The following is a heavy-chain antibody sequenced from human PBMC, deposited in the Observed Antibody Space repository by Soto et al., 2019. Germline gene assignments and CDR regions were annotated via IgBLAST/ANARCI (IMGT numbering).Heavy chain of an antibody. CDR3: AREPRGYDSHDAFDI. Sequence: GSLKLSCSASGFTFSSYAMHWVRQAPGKGLEWVAVISYDGSNKYYADSVKGRFTISRDNSKNTLYLQMNSLRAEDTAVYYCAREPRGYDSHDAFDIWGQGTMVTV. V-gene: IGHV3-30-3*01. CDR1: GFTFSSYA. D-gene: IGHD5-12*01. J-gene: IGHJ3*02. CDR2: ISYDGSNK.